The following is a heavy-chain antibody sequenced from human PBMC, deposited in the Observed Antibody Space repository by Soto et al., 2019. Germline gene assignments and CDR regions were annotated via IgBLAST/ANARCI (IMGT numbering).Heavy chain of an antibody. V-gene: IGHV4-61*01. CDR3: AGGRGHVSNWFDP. D-gene: IGHD3-10*01. J-gene: IGHJ5*02. CDR2: MYYSGST. Sequence: QVQLQESGPGLVKPSETLSLTCTVSGGSVSSPTYYWSWIRQPPGKGLEWIGYMYYSGSTNYNPSLKSRVTITVDTAKKQFSLKLSYVTAADTAVYYCAGGRGHVSNWFDPWGQGTVVTVSS. CDR1: GGSVSSPTYY.